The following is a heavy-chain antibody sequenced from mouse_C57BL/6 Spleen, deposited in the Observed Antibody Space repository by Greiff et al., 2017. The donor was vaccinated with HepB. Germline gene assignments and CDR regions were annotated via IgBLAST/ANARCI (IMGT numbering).Heavy chain of an antibody. CDR1: GYTFTSYW. V-gene: IGHV1-55*01. Sequence: QVQLQQPGAELVKPGASVKMSCKASGYTFTSYWITWVKQRPGQGLEWIGDIYPGSGSTNYNEKFKSKATLTVDTSSSTAYMPLSSLTSEDSAVYYGAKSFSYYGSSYGYWGQGTTLTVSS. J-gene: IGHJ2*01. CDR3: AKSFSYYGSSYGY. CDR2: IYPGSGST. D-gene: IGHD1-1*01.